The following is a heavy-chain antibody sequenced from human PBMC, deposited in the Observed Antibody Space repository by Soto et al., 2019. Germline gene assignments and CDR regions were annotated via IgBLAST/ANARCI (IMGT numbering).Heavy chain of an antibody. CDR2: LSGSGAGK. V-gene: IGHV3-23*01. J-gene: IGHJ4*02. CDR1: GFTVSNHA. CDR3: EPGRARAYGTPPDS. Sequence: GGSLRLSCAASGFTVSNHAMSWVRQAPGKGLEWVSTLSGSGAGKYYADSVKGRFTISRDTSQNTVYLQMNSLRAEDTAVYYCEPGRARAYGTPPDSWGQGTLVTVSS. D-gene: IGHD2-21*01.